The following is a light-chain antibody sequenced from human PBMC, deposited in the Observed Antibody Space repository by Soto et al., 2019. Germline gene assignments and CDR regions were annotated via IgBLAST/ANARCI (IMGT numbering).Light chain of an antibody. Sequence: DIQMTQSPSSLSASEGDRVIITCRASQYMSNYLNWYQQKVGTAPKLLIHAASSLQRGVPSRFSGSGSGTDFTLTNSGLHPEAFATYFCQQSYSVPLTFGGGTKVEI. V-gene: IGKV1-39*01. CDR3: QQSYSVPLT. CDR1: QYMSNY. CDR2: AAS. J-gene: IGKJ4*01.